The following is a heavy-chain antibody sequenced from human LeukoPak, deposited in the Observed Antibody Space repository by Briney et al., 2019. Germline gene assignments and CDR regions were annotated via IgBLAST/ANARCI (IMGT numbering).Heavy chain of an antibody. J-gene: IGHJ6*02. D-gene: IGHD6-19*01. V-gene: IGHV3-15*01. Sequence: PGGSLRLSCAASGFTFSNAWMSWVRQAPGKGLEWVGRIKSATDGGTTDYAAPVKGRFTISRDDSKNTLYLQMNSLKTEDTAVYYCTTKEQWLVRNYYYYYGMDVWGQGTTVTVSS. CDR1: GFTFSNAW. CDR3: TTKEQWLVRNYYYYYGMDV. CDR2: IKSATDGGTT.